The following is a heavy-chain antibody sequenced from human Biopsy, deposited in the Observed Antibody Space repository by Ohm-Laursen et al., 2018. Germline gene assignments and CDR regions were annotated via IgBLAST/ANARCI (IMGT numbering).Heavy chain of an antibody. D-gene: IGHD6-13*01. V-gene: IGHV4-4*07. CDR1: GGSISNYY. Sequence: SDTLSLTCTVSGGSISNYYWSWIRQPAGKGLEWIGRIYSSGSTNYNPSLKSRVTMSVDTSKNQFSLILSSMTAADTAVYYCAREPRMAAVAYFDPWGQGTLVTVSS. J-gene: IGHJ5*02. CDR2: IYSSGST. CDR3: AREPRMAAVAYFDP.